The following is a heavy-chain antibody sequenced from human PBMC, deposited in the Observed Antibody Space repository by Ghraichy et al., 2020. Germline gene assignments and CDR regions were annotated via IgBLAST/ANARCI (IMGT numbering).Heavy chain of an antibody. CDR3: SRGGSLVAGATPNIPFEY. D-gene: IGHD1-26*01. CDR2: INPNSGGT. Sequence: ASVKVSCKASGYTFIGHYMHWMRQAPGQGFEWMGYINPNSGGTNYAQKFQGRVTMTRDTSISTAYMEVSSLTSDDTAVYYCSRGGSLVAGATPNIPFEYWGQGVLVTVSS. CDR1: GYTFIGHY. J-gene: IGHJ4*02. V-gene: IGHV1-2*02.